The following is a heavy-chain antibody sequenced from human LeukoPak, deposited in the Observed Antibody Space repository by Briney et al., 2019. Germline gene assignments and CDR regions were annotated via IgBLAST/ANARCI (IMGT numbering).Heavy chain of an antibody. Sequence: SETLSLTCTVSGGSISSSSYYWGWIRQPPGKGLEWIGSIYYSGSTYYNPSLKSRVTISVDTSKNQFSLKLSSVTAADTAVYYCARRAYGSGWYLLDYWGQGTLVTVSS. J-gene: IGHJ4*02. V-gene: IGHV4-39*07. D-gene: IGHD6-19*01. CDR3: ARRAYGSGWYLLDY. CDR1: GGSISSSSYY. CDR2: IYYSGST.